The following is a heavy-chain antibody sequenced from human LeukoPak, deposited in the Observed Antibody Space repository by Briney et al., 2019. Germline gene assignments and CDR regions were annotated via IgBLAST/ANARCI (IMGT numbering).Heavy chain of an antibody. CDR2: MNPNSGNT. CDR3: ARAIRNQLLSDH. J-gene: IGHJ4*02. CDR1: GYTFTSYD. V-gene: IGHV1-8*01. Sequence: ASVKVSCKASGYTFTSYDINWVRQATGQGLEWMGWMNPNSGNTGYAQKFQGRVTMTRNTSISTAYMELSSLISEDTAVYYCARAIRNQLLSDHWGPGTLVTVSS. D-gene: IGHD2-2*01.